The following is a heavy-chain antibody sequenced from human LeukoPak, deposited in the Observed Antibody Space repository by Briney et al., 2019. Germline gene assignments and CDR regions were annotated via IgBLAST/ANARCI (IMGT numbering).Heavy chain of an antibody. D-gene: IGHD1-14*01. V-gene: IGHV4-59*08. Sequence: PSETLSLTCIVSGGSISSYYWSWIRQHPGKGLEWIGYIYYGGSTNYNPSLKSRGTISVDTSKNEFSLKLSSVTAADTAVYYCARGSGPDYFDYWGQGTLVTVST. J-gene: IGHJ4*02. CDR1: GGSISSYY. CDR3: ARGSGPDYFDY. CDR2: IYYGGST.